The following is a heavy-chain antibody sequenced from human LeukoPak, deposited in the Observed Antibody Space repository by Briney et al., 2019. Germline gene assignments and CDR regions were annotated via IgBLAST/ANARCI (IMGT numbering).Heavy chain of an antibody. CDR1: GGSFSGYY. V-gene: IGHV4-34*01. CDR3: ARVIVVLGGYFDY. Sequence: SETLSLTSAVYGGSFSGYYWSWIRQPPGKGLEWIGEITHSGNTNYNPSLTSRVTISVDTSKNQFSLKMSSVTAADTVVYYCARVIVVLGGYFDYWGQGTRVTVSS. J-gene: IGHJ4*02. CDR2: ITHSGNT. D-gene: IGHD2-8*02.